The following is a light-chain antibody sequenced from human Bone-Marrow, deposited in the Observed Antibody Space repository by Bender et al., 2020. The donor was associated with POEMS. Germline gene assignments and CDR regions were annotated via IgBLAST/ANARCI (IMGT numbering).Light chain of an antibody. CDR1: RGDIGTYNL. Sequence: QSALTQPASVSGSPGQSITIPCAGSRGDIGTYNLVSWYQLRPGQAPKLLIYETTKRPSGISDRFSGSKSGNTATLTISRLQADDDSHVFCCSFADTTTLFGGGTKVNVL. CDR3: CSFADTTTL. J-gene: IGLJ2*01. CDR2: ETT. V-gene: IGLV2-23*01.